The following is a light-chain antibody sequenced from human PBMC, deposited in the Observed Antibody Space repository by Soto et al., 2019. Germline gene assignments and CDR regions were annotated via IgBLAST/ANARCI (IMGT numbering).Light chain of an antibody. CDR3: QKYNSAPWT. J-gene: IGKJ1*01. CDR2: AAS. V-gene: IGKV1-27*01. CDR1: QDISNY. Sequence: DNQMNQSPSSVSASVGDRVTITCRASQDISNYLAWYQQKPGKVPKLLIYAASTLQSGVPSRFSGSGSGTDFTLTISSLQPEDVATYYCQKYNSAPWTFGQGTKVEIK.